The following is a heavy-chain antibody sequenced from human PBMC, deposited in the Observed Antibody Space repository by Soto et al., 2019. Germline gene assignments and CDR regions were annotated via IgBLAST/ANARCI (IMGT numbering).Heavy chain of an antibody. CDR3: ARDSGLEDSGYDPGMDAFDI. Sequence: GGSLRLSCAASGFTVSSNYMSWVRQAPGKGLEWVSVIYSGGSTYYADSVKGRFTISRDNSKNTLYLQMNSLRAEDTAVYYCARDSGLEDSGYDPGMDAFDIWGQGTMVTVSS. CDR2: IYSGGST. J-gene: IGHJ3*02. V-gene: IGHV3-66*01. D-gene: IGHD5-12*01. CDR1: GFTVSSNY.